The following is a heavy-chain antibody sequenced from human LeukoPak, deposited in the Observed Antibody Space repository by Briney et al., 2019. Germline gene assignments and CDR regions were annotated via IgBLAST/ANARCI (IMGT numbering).Heavy chain of an antibody. CDR3: ARESDYDGGEYFDY. V-gene: IGHV1-69*04. Sequence: ASVKVSCKASGGTFSSYATSWVRQAPGQGLEWMGRIIPILGIANYAQKFQGRVTITADKSTSTAYMELSSLRSEDTAVYYCARESDYDGGEYFDYWGQGTLVTVSS. CDR1: GGTFSSYA. J-gene: IGHJ4*02. CDR2: IIPILGIA. D-gene: IGHD3-22*01.